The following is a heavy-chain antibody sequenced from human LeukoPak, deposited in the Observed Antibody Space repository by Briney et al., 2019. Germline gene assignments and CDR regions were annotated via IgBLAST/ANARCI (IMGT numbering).Heavy chain of an antibody. Sequence: SETLSLTCTVSGGSISSGSYYWSWIRQPAGKGLEWIGRIYTSGSTNYNPSLKSRVTISVDTSKNQFSLKLSSVTAADTAVYYCASTLVGATTFFDCWGQGTLVTVSS. CDR2: IYTSGST. D-gene: IGHD1-26*01. J-gene: IGHJ4*02. CDR1: GGSISSGSYY. CDR3: ASTLVGATTFFDC. V-gene: IGHV4-61*02.